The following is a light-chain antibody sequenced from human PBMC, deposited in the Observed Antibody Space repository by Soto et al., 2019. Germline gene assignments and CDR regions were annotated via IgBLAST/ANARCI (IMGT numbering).Light chain of an antibody. CDR2: GAS. V-gene: IGKV3-20*01. J-gene: IGKJ1*01. CDR3: QQYGSSPRT. Sequence: EIVMTQSPGTLSLSPVERATLSCMASQSVSSRLAWYQQKPGQAPRLLIYGASSRATGIPDRFSGSGSGTDFTLTISRLEPEDFAVYYCQQYGSSPRTFGQGTKVDIK. CDR1: QSVSSR.